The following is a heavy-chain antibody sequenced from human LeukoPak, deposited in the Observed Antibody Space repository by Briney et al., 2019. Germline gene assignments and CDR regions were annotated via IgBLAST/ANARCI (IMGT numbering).Heavy chain of an antibody. Sequence: GGSLRLSCAASEFTVSSNYMSWGRPAPGTGLDWVSVLYSGGSTYYADSVKGRCTISRDNSKNTLYLQINSLRAEDTAVYYCAISRSSAEYFQHWGQGTLVTVSS. D-gene: IGHD6-6*01. CDR3: AISRSSAEYFQH. CDR1: EFTVSSNY. V-gene: IGHV3-53*01. CDR2: LYSGGST. J-gene: IGHJ1*01.